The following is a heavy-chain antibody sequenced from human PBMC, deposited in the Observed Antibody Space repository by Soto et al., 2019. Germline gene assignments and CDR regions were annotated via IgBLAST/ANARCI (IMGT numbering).Heavy chain of an antibody. Sequence: VQLVESGGGLIQPGGSLRISCAGSGFNVSDHYISWVRQAPGKGLEWLGSIHSGGSTYDEDYVKDRFTISRDDSRNTLDIQMNSLRGEDTAVYYCARGGNLAFHVWGQGTMVTVSS. CDR3: ARGGNLAFHV. J-gene: IGHJ3*01. V-gene: IGHV3-53*01. CDR2: IHSGGST. D-gene: IGHD4-4*01. CDR1: GFNVSDHY.